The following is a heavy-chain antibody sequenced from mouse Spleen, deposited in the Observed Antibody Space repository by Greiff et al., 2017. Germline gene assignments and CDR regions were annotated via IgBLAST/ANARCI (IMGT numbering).Heavy chain of an antibody. CDR3: ARSGGYYDYYAMDY. CDR1: GYSFTGYY. Sequence: EVMLVESGPELVKPGASVKISCKASGYSFTGYYMNWVKQSPEKSLEWIGEINPSTGGTTYNQKFKAKATLTVDKSSSTAYMQLKSLTSEDSAVYYCARSGGYYDYYAMDYWGQGTSVTVSS. CDR2: INPSTGGT. J-gene: IGHJ4*01. V-gene: IGHV1-42*01. D-gene: IGHD2-3*01.